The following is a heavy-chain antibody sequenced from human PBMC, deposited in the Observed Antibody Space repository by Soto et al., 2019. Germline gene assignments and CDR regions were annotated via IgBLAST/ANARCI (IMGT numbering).Heavy chain of an antibody. D-gene: IGHD2-2*01. Sequence: VGSLRLSCAASGFTFSSYAMSWVRQAPGKGLEWVSAISGSGGSTYYADSVKGRFTISRDNSKNTLYLQMNSLRAEDTAVYYCAKATTLVVPAALDYWGQGTLVTVSS. V-gene: IGHV3-23*01. J-gene: IGHJ4*02. CDR3: AKATTLVVPAALDY. CDR2: ISGSGGST. CDR1: GFTFSSYA.